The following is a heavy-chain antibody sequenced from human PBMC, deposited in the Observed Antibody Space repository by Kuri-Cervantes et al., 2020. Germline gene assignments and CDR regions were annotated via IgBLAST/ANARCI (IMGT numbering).Heavy chain of an antibody. CDR2: ISSSGSTI. V-gene: IGHV3-48*04. D-gene: IGHD3-9*01. J-gene: IGHJ4*02. Sequence: GESLKISCAASGFTFSSYWMSWVRQAPGKGLEWVSYISSSGSTIYYADSVKGRFTISRDNAKNSLYLQMNSLRAEDTAVYYCARSEGSTYLDWLLYGLDYWGQGTLVTVSS. CDR3: ARSEGSTYLDWLLYGLDY. CDR1: GFTFSSYW.